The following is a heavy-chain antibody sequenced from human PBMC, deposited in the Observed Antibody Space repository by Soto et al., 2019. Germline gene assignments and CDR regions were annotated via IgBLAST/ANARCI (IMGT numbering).Heavy chain of an antibody. CDR2: ISYDGSNK. J-gene: IGHJ6*02. CDR1: GFTFSSYA. CDR3: ARGAYEHPIARYYYYYGMDV. V-gene: IGHV3-30-3*01. D-gene: IGHD2-15*01. Sequence: PVGSLRLSCAASGFTFSSYAMHWVRQAPGKGLEWVAVISYDGSNKYYAGSVKGRFTISRDNSKNTLYLQMNSLRAEDTAVYYCARGAYEHPIARYYYYYGMDVWGQGTTVTVS.